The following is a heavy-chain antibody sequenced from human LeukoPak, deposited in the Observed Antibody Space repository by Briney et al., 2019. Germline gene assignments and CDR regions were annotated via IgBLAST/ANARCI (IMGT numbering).Heavy chain of an antibody. D-gene: IGHD1-26*01. Sequence: PGGSLRLSCAASGFTFSSYGMHWVRQAPGKGLEWVAVISYDGSNKYYADSVKGRFTISRDNSKNTLYLQMNSLRAEDTAVYYCAKDVEYSGIDGAFDIWGQGTMVTVSS. CDR3: AKDVEYSGIDGAFDI. J-gene: IGHJ3*02. V-gene: IGHV3-30*18. CDR2: ISYDGSNK. CDR1: GFTFSSYG.